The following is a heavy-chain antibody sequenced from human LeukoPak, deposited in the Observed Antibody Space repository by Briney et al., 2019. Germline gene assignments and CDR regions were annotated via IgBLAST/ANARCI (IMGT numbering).Heavy chain of an antibody. CDR3: ATDPDKYSSSSNSDY. D-gene: IGHD6-6*01. J-gene: IGHJ4*02. CDR1: GFTFSSYG. Sequence: GGSLRLSCAASGFTFSSYGMHWVRQAPGKGLEWVAVIWYDGSNKYYADSVKGRFTISRDNSKNTLYLQMNSLRAEDTAVYYCATDPDKYSSSSNSDYWGQGTLVTVSS. V-gene: IGHV3-33*01. CDR2: IWYDGSNK.